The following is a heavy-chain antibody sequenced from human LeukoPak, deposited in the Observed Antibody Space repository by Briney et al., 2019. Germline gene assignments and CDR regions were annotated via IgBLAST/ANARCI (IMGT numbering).Heavy chain of an antibody. CDR1: GYTFTSYY. CDR3: ARGVPAAMGYYYGMDV. D-gene: IGHD2-2*01. Sequence: ASVKVSCKASGYTFTSYYMHWVRQAPGQGLEWMGWINPNSGGTNYAQKFQGRVTMTRDTSISTAYMELSRLRSDDTAVYYCARGVPAAMGYYYGMDVWGQGTTVTVSS. CDR2: INPNSGGT. J-gene: IGHJ6*02. V-gene: IGHV1-2*02.